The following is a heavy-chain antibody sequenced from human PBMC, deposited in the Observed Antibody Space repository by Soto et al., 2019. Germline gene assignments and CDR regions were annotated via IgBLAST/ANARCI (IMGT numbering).Heavy chain of an antibody. V-gene: IGHV3-13*01. CDR2: IGPAGDT. CDR1: GFTLNNDP. CDR3: VRGGVGQQRASDI. Sequence: LRLSCAASGFTLNNDPMHWVRQAPGKGLEWVSFIGPAGDTYYLGSVKGRFTVSRDNDKNSLYLQMNSLSAEDTAVYYCVRGGVGQQRASDIWGQGTMVTVSS. D-gene: IGHD3-3*01. J-gene: IGHJ3*02.